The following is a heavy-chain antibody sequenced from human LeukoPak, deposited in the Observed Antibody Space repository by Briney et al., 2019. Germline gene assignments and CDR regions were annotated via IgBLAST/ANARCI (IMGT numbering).Heavy chain of an antibody. CDR3: ARDRGYTYGHPLDY. J-gene: IGHJ4*02. Sequence: PGRSLRLSCAASGFTFSTYVIHWVRQAPGKGLEWVALIWHDGSNKYYGDSVKGRFTISRDNSKNTLYLQMDSLRDEDTAVYYCARDRGYTYGHPLDYWGQGTLVTASS. CDR1: GFTFSTYV. CDR2: IWHDGSNK. D-gene: IGHD5-18*01. V-gene: IGHV3-33*01.